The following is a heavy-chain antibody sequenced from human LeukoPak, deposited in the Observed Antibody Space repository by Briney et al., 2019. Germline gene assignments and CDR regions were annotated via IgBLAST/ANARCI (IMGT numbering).Heavy chain of an antibody. D-gene: IGHD5-12*01. CDR1: GGSISGYY. CDR3: ARDDGATGAFAF. CDR2: VYASGSS. Sequence: SETLSLTCSVSGGSISGYYWSWIRQPPGTGLDWIGYVYASGSSNYNPSLKSRVTISLDPSKNQFSLGLSAVTAADTALYYCARDDGATGAFAFWGQGTLVTVSS. J-gene: IGHJ4*02. V-gene: IGHV4-4*09.